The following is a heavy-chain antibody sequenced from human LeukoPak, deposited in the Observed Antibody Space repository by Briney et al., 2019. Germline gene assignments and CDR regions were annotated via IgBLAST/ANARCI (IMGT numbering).Heavy chain of an antibody. CDR2: IHPDDSDT. J-gene: IGHJ4*02. CDR1: GYSFSTYW. CDR3: PRLGAVGYDFDY. Sequence: GESLKISCKASGYSFSTYWIGWVRQMPGKGLEWMGIIHPDDSDTRSSPSFRGQVTISADKSITTAYLQWSSLKASDTAMYYCPRLGAVGYDFDYWGQGTLVTVSS. D-gene: IGHD6-13*01. V-gene: IGHV5-51*01.